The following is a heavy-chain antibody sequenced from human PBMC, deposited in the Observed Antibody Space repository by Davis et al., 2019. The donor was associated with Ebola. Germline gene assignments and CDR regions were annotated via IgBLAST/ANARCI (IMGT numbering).Heavy chain of an antibody. D-gene: IGHD6-6*01. Sequence: ASVKVSCKASGYTFTGYYMHWVRQAPGQGLEWMGWINPNSGGTNYAQKFQGRVTMTRDTSISTAYMELRSLRSDDTAVYYCARGLSIAAPSDYWGQGTLVTVSS. CDR3: ARGLSIAAPSDY. CDR2: INPNSGGT. J-gene: IGHJ4*02. CDR1: GYTFTGYY. V-gene: IGHV1-2*02.